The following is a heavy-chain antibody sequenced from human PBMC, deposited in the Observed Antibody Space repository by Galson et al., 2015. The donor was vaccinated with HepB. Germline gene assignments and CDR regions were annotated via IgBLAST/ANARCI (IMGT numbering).Heavy chain of an antibody. V-gene: IGHV3-9*01. CDR3: ARKEVSGFPRYWYFDL. D-gene: IGHD3-10*01. CDR2: ISWNSGSI. CDR1: GFTFDDYA. J-gene: IGHJ2*01. Sequence: SLRLSCAASGFTFDDYAMHWVRQAPGKGLEWVSGISWNSGSIGYADSVKGRFTISRDNAKNSLYLQMNSLRAEDTALYYCARKEVSGFPRYWYFDLWGRGTLVTVSS.